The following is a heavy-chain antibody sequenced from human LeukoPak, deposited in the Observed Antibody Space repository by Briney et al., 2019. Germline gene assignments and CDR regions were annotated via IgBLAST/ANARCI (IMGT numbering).Heavy chain of an antibody. J-gene: IGHJ4*02. CDR1: GYTFTGYY. Sequence: ASVKVSCKASGYTFTGYYMHWVRQAPGQGLEWMGRINPNSGGTNYAQKFQGRDTMTRDTSISTAYMELSRLRSDDTAVYYCARVGYSYGYDFDYWGQGTLVTVSS. CDR3: ARVGYSYGYDFDY. V-gene: IGHV1-2*06. D-gene: IGHD5-18*01. CDR2: INPNSGGT.